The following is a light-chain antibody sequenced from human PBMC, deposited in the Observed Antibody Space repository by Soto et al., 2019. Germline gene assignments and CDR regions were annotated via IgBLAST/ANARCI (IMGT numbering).Light chain of an antibody. Sequence: QLVLTQSPSASASLVASVKLTCTLSSGHSNYAIAWHQQQPEKGPRYLMKVNSGGSHIKGDGIPDRFSGSSSGAERYLFITSLQSEDEADYYCQTWGTGSAIVVFGGGTQLTVL. CDR2: VNSGGSH. J-gene: IGLJ7*01. CDR1: SGHSNYA. V-gene: IGLV4-69*01. CDR3: QTWGTGSAIVV.